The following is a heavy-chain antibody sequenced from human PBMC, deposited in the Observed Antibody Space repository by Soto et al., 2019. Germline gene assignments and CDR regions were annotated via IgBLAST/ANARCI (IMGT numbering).Heavy chain of an antibody. J-gene: IGHJ4*02. CDR1: GGSFSGYY. CDR3: ARASRGGDFTLDY. CDR2: INHSGST. V-gene: IGHV4-34*01. D-gene: IGHD2-21*02. Sequence: QVQLQQWGAGLLKPSETLSLTCAVYGGSFSGYYWSWIRQPPGKGLEWIGEINHSGSTNYNPSLKSRVTISVDTSKNQFSLKLTSVTAADTAVYYCARASRGGDFTLDYWGQGTLVTVSS.